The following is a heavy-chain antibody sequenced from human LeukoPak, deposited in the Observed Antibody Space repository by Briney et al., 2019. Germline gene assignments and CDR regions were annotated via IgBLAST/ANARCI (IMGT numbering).Heavy chain of an antibody. V-gene: IGHV3-53*01. CDR3: ARDLSSGFYYFDY. CDR1: GFTVSTPY. Sequence: GGSLRLSCVASGFTVSTPYMNWVRQAPGKGLEWVSVLYTGGTTYYADSVKGRFTISRDNSKNTLYLQMNSLRAEDTAMYYCARDLSSGFYYFDYWGQGILVTVSS. CDR2: LYTGGTT. D-gene: IGHD3-22*01. J-gene: IGHJ4*02.